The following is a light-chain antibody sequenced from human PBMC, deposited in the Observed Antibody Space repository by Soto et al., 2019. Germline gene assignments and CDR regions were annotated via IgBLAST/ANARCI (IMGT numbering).Light chain of an antibody. CDR1: NIDNKR. CDR3: QVWDGDSDHYV. V-gene: IGLV3-21*04. J-gene: IGLJ1*01. Sequence: YELTQAPSVSVAPGKTARITCGGNNIDNKRVHWYQQKAGQAPVLVIYYDSDRPSGIPERISGSKSGNTATLTISRVEAGDEADYYCQVWDGDSDHYVFGTGTKLTVL. CDR2: YDS.